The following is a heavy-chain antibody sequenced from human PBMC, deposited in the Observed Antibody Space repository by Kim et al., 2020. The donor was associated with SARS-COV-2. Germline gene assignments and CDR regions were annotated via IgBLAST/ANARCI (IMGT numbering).Heavy chain of an antibody. CDR1: GFPSSVAP. CDR2: ISDDGESH. D-gene: IGHD3-10*01. CDR3: AKEAYTSGFTGCFNI. J-gene: IGHJ4*02. V-gene: IGHV3-30*09. Sequence: GGSLRLSCAASGFPSSVAPMHWVRRRPGKGLEWVAGISDDGESHYYADFVRGRFAFSRDNSNNMLYLQLSSLEIDDTAVYYCAKEAYTSGFTGCFNIRGRGTLVTVSS.